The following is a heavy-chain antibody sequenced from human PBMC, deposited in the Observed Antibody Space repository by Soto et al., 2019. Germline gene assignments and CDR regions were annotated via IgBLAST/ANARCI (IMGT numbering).Heavy chain of an antibody. CDR3: ARVAYYYDSSGYPWFDP. V-gene: IGHV1-2*02. CDR1: GYTFTGYY. CDR2: INPNSGGT. Sequence: ASVKVSCKASGYTFTGYYMHWVRQAPGQGLEWMGWINPNSGGTNYAQKFQGRVTMTRDTSISTAYMELSRLRSDDTAVYYCARVAYYYDSSGYPWFDPWGQGTLVTSPQ. D-gene: IGHD3-22*01. J-gene: IGHJ5*02.